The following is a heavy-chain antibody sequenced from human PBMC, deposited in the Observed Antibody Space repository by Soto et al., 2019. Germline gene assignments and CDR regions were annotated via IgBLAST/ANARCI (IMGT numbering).Heavy chain of an antibody. Sequence: SGTLSLTCTVSGGSISSISYYWGWIRQPPGKGLEWIGSIYYSGSTYYNPSLKSRVTISVDTSKNQFSLKLSSVTAADTAVYYCAVGYCTNGVCYTYDYWGQGTLVTVSS. CDR1: GGSISSISYY. J-gene: IGHJ4*02. CDR2: IYYSGST. CDR3: AVGYCTNGVCYTYDY. D-gene: IGHD2-8*01. V-gene: IGHV4-39*01.